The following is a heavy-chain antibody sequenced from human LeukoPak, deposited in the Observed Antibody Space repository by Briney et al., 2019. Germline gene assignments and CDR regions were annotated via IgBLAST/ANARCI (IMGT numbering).Heavy chain of an antibody. D-gene: IGHD2-15*01. CDR3: ARKCSGGSCYEGGWFDP. CDR2: ISAYNGNT. Sequence: ASVKVSCKASGYTFTGYYMHWVRQAPGQGLEWMGWISAYNGNTNYAQKLQGRVTMTTDTSTSTAYMELRSLRSDDTAVYYCARKCSGGSCYEGGWFDPWGQGTLVTVSS. V-gene: IGHV1-18*04. CDR1: GYTFTGYY. J-gene: IGHJ5*02.